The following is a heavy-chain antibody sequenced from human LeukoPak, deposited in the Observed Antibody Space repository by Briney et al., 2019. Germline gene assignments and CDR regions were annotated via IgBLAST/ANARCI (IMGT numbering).Heavy chain of an antibody. CDR3: ARDRRHPQYYDFWSGYYGYYYYGMDV. V-gene: IGHV3-20*01. CDR1: GFTFDDYG. Sequence: PGGSLRLSCAASGFTFDDYGMSWVRQAPGKGLEWVSGINWNGGSTGYADSVKGRFTISRDNAKNSLYLQMNSLRAEDTALYHCARDRRHPQYYDFWSGYYGYYYYGMDVWGQGTTVTVSS. J-gene: IGHJ6*02. D-gene: IGHD3-3*01. CDR2: INWNGGST.